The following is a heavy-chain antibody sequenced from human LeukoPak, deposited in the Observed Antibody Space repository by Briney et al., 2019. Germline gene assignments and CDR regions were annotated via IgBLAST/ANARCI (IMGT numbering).Heavy chain of an antibody. D-gene: IGHD3-9*01. CDR2: ISSDGTYT. V-gene: IGHV3-74*01. CDR1: GFTFSSHL. J-gene: IGHJ5*02. Sequence: GGSLRLSCAASGFTFSSHLMHWVRQAPGKGLVWVSRISSDGTYTNYADSVKGRFTISRDNAKNSLYLQMNSLRAEDTAVYYCARDGIRYFDCPDNWFDPWGQGTLVTVSS. CDR3: ARDGIRYFDCPDNWFDP.